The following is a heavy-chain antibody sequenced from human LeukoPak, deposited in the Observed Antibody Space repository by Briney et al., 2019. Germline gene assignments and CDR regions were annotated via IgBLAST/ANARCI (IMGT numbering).Heavy chain of an antibody. CDR2: IYYSGST. CDR1: GGSISSGDYY. Sequence: MPSETLSLTCTVSGGSISSGDYYWSWIRQPPGKGLEWIGYIYYSGSTYYNPSLESRVTISVDTSKNQFSLKLSSVTAADTAVYYCARGRKNMVVRRSNWFDPWGQGTLVTVSS. D-gene: IGHD3-10*01. CDR3: ARGRKNMVVRRSNWFDP. V-gene: IGHV4-30-4*01. J-gene: IGHJ5*02.